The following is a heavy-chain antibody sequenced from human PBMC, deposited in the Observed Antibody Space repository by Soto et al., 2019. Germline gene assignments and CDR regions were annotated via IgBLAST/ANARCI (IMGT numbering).Heavy chain of an antibody. V-gene: IGHV4-59*01. CDR1: GGSISSYY. J-gene: IGHJ6*02. Sequence: SETLSLTCTVSGGSISSYYWSWIRQPPGKGLEWIGYIYYSGSTNCNPSLKSRVTISVDTSKNQFSLKLSSVTAADTAVYYCARDDYSKRDYGMDVWGQGTTVTVSS. CDR3: ARDDYSKRDYGMDV. D-gene: IGHD4-4*01. CDR2: IYYSGST.